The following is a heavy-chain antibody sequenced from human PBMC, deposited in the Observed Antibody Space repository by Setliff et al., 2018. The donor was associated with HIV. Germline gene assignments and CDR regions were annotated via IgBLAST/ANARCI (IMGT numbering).Heavy chain of an antibody. CDR3: ARSAHDSETGY. Sequence: SVKVSCKTSGDTFNTYSISWVRQAPGQGLEWMGGIIPMLRATKYAQKFQGRVTMTSDTSTSTVYMELSSLRSEDTAFYYCARSAHDSETGYWGQGTLVTVSS. V-gene: IGHV1-69*10. J-gene: IGHJ4*02. D-gene: IGHD5-12*01. CDR1: GDTFNTYS. CDR2: IIPMLRAT.